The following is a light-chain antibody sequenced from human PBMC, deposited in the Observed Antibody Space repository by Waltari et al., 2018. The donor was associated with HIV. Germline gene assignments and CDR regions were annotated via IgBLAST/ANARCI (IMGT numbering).Light chain of an antibody. CDR3: CSYASTTDTYVV. V-gene: IGLV2-23*02. Sequence: QSALTQPASVSGSPGQSITISCTGTSSDVWSDNLVSWYQQHPGKAPKLIIYEVSKRPSGVSNRFSGSKSGSTASLTISGLQPEDEADYCCCSYASTTDTYVVFGGGTKLTVL. CDR2: EVS. CDR1: SSDVWSDNL. J-gene: IGLJ2*01.